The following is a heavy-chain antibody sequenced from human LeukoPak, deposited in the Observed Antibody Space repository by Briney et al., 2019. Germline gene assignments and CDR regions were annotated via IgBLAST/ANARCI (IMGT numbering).Heavy chain of an antibody. CDR1: GFTFSSYN. V-gene: IGHV3-21*01. Sequence: GGSLRLSCAASGFTFSSYNMNWARQAPGKGLEWVSSISSNTSYRYYADSVKGRFTISRDNAKNSLYLQMNSLRAEDTAVYYCARGGDAGRYWYFDPWGRGTLVTVSS. CDR2: ISSNTSYR. J-gene: IGHJ2*01. D-gene: IGHD7-27*01. CDR3: ARGGDAGRYWYFDP.